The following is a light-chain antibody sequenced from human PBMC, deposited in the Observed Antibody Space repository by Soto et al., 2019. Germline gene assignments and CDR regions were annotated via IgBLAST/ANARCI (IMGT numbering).Light chain of an antibody. CDR2: DAS. CDR1: QNIDSW. J-gene: IGKJ1*01. V-gene: IGKV1-5*01. Sequence: DIQMAQSPSTLSASVGERVTITYRASQNIDSWLAWYQHKPGKAAKVLIYDASSLEPGVPSRFSGSGSGTDFSLTISSLRPDDFATYYCQQYNTYPLTFGQGTKVEIK. CDR3: QQYNTYPLT.